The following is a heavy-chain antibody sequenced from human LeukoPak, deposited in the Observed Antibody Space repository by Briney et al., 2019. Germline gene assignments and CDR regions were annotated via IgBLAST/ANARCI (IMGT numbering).Heavy chain of an antibody. D-gene: IGHD3-10*01. V-gene: IGHV1-8*01. CDR3: GRAYGSGSYNWFDP. CDR1: GYTFTSYD. Sequence: EASVKLSCKASGYTFTSYDINWVRQATGQGLEWVGWMNPNSGNTCYAQKFEGRFTVTRNTSISTAYMEVSSLRSEDTAVYYCGRAYGSGSYNWFDPWGQGTLVTVSS. J-gene: IGHJ5*02. CDR2: MNPNSGNT.